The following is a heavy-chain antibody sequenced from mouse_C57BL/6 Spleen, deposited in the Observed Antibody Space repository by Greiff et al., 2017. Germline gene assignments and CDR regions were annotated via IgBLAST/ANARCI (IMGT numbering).Heavy chain of an antibody. CDR3: ARHTYSNYEDYAMDY. D-gene: IGHD2-5*01. CDR2: ISGGGGNT. Sequence: EVKLVESGGGLVKPGGSLKLSCAASGFTFSSYTMSWVRQTPEKRLEWVATISGGGGNTYYPDSVKGRFTISRDNAKNTLYLQMSSLRSEDTALYYCARHTYSNYEDYAMDYWGQGTSVTVSS. J-gene: IGHJ4*01. V-gene: IGHV5-9*01. CDR1: GFTFSSYT.